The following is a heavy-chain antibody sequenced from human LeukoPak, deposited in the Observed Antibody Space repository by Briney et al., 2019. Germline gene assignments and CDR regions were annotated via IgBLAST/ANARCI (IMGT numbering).Heavy chain of an antibody. CDR2: IYYSGST. CDR1: GGSIRSSSYY. D-gene: IGHD5-12*01. CDR3: ARRHLEGYNAYGLFDY. V-gene: IGHV4-39*07. Sequence: SETLSLTCTVSGGSIRSSSYYWGWIRQPPGKGLEWIGSIYYSGSTYYNPSLKSRITISVDKSKNLFSLKLSSVTAADAGVYHCARRHLEGYNAYGLFDYWGQGTLVTVSS. J-gene: IGHJ4*02.